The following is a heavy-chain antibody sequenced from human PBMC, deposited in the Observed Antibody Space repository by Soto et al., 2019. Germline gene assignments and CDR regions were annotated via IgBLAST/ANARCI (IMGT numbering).Heavy chain of an antibody. Sequence: ASVKVSCKASGYTFFTYGISWVRQAPGQGLEWMGWISTYSGDTKYAQKFQGRVTMTTDTSTTTAYLELRSLRPDDTAVYYCARHHGPTTSENWFDPWGQGTLVTVSS. CDR2: ISTYSGDT. CDR3: ARHHGPTTSENWFDP. V-gene: IGHV1-18*01. D-gene: IGHD5-12*01. CDR1: GYTFFTYG. J-gene: IGHJ5*02.